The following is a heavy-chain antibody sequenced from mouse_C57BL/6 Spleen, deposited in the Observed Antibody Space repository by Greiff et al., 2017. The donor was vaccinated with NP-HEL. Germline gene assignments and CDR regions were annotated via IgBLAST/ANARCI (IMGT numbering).Heavy chain of an antibody. CDR2: IWSGGST. Sequence: VKLVESGPGLVQPSQSLSITCTVSGFSLTSYGVHWVRQSPGKGLEWLGVIWSGGSTDYNAAFISRLSISKDNSKSQVFFKMNSLQADDTAIYYCARNYDYDPYAMDYWGQGTSVTVSS. D-gene: IGHD2-4*01. CDR3: ARNYDYDPYAMDY. CDR1: GFSLTSYG. J-gene: IGHJ4*01. V-gene: IGHV2-2*01.